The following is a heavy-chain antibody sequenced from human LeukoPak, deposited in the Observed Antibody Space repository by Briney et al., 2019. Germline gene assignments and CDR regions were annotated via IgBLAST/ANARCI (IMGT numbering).Heavy chain of an antibody. J-gene: IGHJ4*02. CDR3: ARDHGYSYGYSLNGHFDY. CDR2: IYTSGST. V-gene: IGHV4-61*02. CDR1: GGSISSGSYY. Sequence: TSETLSLTXTVSGGSISSGSYYWGWIRQPAGQGLEWIGRIYTSGSTNYNPSLKSRVTISVDTSKNQFSLKLSSVTAADTAVYYCARDHGYSYGYSLNGHFDYWGQGTLVTVSS. D-gene: IGHD5-18*01.